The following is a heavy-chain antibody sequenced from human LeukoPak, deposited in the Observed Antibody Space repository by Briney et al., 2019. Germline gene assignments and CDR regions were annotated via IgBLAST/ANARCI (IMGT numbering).Heavy chain of an antibody. V-gene: IGHV3-49*04. CDR2: TRSKAYGGTT. Sequence: QSGGSLRLSCTASGFTFGDYAMSWVRQAPGKGLEWVGFTRSKAYGGTTEYAASVKGRFTMPRDDSKSIAYLQMYSLKTEDTAVYYCTRFMVRGVIIYMDVWGKGTTVTVSS. J-gene: IGHJ6*03. D-gene: IGHD3-10*01. CDR3: TRFMVRGVIIYMDV. CDR1: GFTFGDYA.